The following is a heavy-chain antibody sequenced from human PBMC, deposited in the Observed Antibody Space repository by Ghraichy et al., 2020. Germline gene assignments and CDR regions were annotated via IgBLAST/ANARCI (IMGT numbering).Heavy chain of an antibody. CDR1: GFTFSSYG. J-gene: IGHJ6*03. D-gene: IGHD6-6*01. CDR3: AGVASSSTWAYYYYYYMDL. V-gene: IGHV3-33*01. CDR2: IWYEGSNK. Sequence: AGSLRLSCAASGFTFSSYGMHWVRQAPGKGLEWVAVIWYEGSNKYYADSVKGRFTISRDNSKNTLYLQMNSLRAEDTAVYYCAGVASSSTWAYYYYYYMDLWGKGTTVTVSS.